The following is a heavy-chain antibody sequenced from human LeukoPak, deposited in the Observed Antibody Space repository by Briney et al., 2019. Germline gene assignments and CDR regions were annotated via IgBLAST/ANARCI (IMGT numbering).Heavy chain of an antibody. Sequence: SVKVSCKASGGTFSSYTISWVRQATGQGLEWMGGIIPLFGTANYAQKFQGRVTITADKSTSTAYMELSSLRSEDTAVYYCAREKEWELLRGAFDIWGQGTMVTVSS. V-gene: IGHV1-69*06. CDR2: IIPLFGTA. CDR3: AREKEWELLRGAFDI. J-gene: IGHJ3*02. D-gene: IGHD1-26*01. CDR1: GGTFSSYT.